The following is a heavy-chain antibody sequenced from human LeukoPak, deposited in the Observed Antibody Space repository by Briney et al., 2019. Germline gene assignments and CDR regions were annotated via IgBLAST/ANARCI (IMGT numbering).Heavy chain of an antibody. CDR3: ARDVSFTFDI. V-gene: IGHV3-48*02. CDR1: GFTFNTYA. J-gene: IGHJ3*02. D-gene: IGHD5/OR15-5a*01. Sequence: PGGSLRLSCAASGFTFNTYAMNWVRRTPGKGLEWVSFISSGSGTICYADSVRGRFTISRDNAKNSLYLQLNSLRDEDTAVYYCARDVSFTFDIWGQGTMVTVSS. CDR2: ISSGSGTI.